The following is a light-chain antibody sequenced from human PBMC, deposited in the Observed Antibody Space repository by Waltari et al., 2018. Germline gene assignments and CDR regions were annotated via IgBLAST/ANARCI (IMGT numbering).Light chain of an antibody. Sequence: QSALTQPASVSGSPGQSLTISCTGPSSDVGDYNYVPWYQQHPGKVPKLMIFEVTNRPSGVSNRFSGSKSGNTASLTISGLQAEDEANYYCCSYTSSHTVVFGGGTKLTVL. J-gene: IGLJ2*01. CDR1: SSDVGDYNY. V-gene: IGLV2-14*01. CDR2: EVT. CDR3: CSYTSSHTVV.